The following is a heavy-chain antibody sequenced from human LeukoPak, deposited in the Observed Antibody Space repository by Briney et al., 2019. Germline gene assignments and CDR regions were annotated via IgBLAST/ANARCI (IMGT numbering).Heavy chain of an antibody. Sequence: SETLSLTCTVSGGSISSYYWSWIRQPPGKGLEWIGSIYYSGSTNYNPSPKSRVTISVDTSKNQFSLKLSSVTASDTAVYYCARVSFSGSYYFFDYWGQGTLVTVSS. CDR3: ARVSFSGSYYFFDY. CDR1: GGSISSYY. CDR2: IYYSGST. J-gene: IGHJ4*02. D-gene: IGHD3-10*01. V-gene: IGHV4-59*01.